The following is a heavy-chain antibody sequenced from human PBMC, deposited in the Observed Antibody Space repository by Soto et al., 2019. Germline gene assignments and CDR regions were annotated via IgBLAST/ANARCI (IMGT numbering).Heavy chain of an antibody. J-gene: IGHJ5*02. D-gene: IGHD2-15*01. CDR2: IHYTGST. V-gene: IGHV4-39*01. Sequence: SETLSLTCTVSGGSISSSNYYRAWIRQPPGKGLEWIGSIHYTGSTYYNPSLKSRVTISVDTSKNQFSLKLTSVSAADTAVYYCARRECSAGTCSLDPWGQGTLVTVS. CDR3: ARRECSAGTCSLDP. CDR1: GGSISSSNYY.